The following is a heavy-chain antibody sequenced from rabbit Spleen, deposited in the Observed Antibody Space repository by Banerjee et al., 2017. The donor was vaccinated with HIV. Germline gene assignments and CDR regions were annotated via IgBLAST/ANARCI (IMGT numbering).Heavy chain of an antibody. CDR2: IYAGGSGNT. Sequence: QEQLVESGGGLVQPGGSLKLSCKASGIDFNSNYWICWVRQAPGKGLEWIACIYAGGSGNTYSATWAKGRFTISKASSTTVTLQMTSLTVADTATYFCARDSGTSFSTYGMDLWGQGTLVTVS. D-gene: IGHD8-1*01. V-gene: IGHV1S45*01. CDR1: GIDFNSNYW. CDR3: ARDSGTSFSTYGMDL. J-gene: IGHJ6*01.